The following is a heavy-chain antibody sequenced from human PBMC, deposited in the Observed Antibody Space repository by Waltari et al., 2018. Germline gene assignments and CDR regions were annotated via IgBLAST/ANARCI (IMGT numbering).Heavy chain of an antibody. D-gene: IGHD1-7*01. CDR1: GFTFSRYW. Sequence: EVQLVESGGGLVQPGGSLRLSCAASGFTFSRYWMSWVSQAPGKGLEWVANIKQDGSEKYYVHAVKGRFTISGYNAKNSLYLQMNSLRAEDTAVYYCARVNWNYFHFDYWGQGTLVTVSS. CDR2: IKQDGSEK. CDR3: ARVNWNYFHFDY. J-gene: IGHJ4*02. V-gene: IGHV3-7*04.